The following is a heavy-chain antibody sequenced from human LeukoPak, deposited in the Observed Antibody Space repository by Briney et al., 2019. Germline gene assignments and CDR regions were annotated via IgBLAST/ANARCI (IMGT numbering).Heavy chain of an antibody. V-gene: IGHV4-39*01. Sequence: SETLSLTCTVSGGSISSSSYYWGWIRQPPGKGLEWIGSIYYSGSTYYNPSLKSRVTISVDTSKNQFSLKLSSVTAADTAVYYCARQELYCSGGSCYPNWFDPWGQGTLVTVSS. J-gene: IGHJ5*02. CDR3: ARQELYCSGGSCYPNWFDP. CDR2: IYYSGST. CDR1: GGSISSSSYY. D-gene: IGHD2-15*01.